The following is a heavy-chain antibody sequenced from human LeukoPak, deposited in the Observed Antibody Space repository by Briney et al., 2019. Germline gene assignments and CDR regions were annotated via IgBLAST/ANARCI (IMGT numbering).Heavy chain of an antibody. D-gene: IGHD2-8*01. CDR3: GKDNGGGPTCLEL. Sequence: PGGSLRLSCAASGFTFSNYGIHWVRQAPGQGLEWVAAIQHDGSKKYYADSVKGRFTISRDNSKNTLYLQTNSLRAEDTAVYYCGKDNGGGPTCLELWGEGTLVSVSS. CDR1: GFTFSNYG. CDR2: IQHDGSKK. V-gene: IGHV3-30*18. J-gene: IGHJ4*02.